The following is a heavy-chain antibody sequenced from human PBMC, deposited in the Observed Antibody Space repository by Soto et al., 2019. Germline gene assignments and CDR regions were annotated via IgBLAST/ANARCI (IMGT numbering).Heavy chain of an antibody. CDR3: ARGQSYSSGWYNYYYYGMDV. D-gene: IGHD6-19*01. CDR2: IWYDGSNK. CDR1: GFTFSSYG. Sequence: ESGGGVVQPGRSLRLSCAASGFTFSSYGMHWVRQTPGKGLEWVAVIWYDGSNKYYADSVKGRFTISRDNSKNTLYLQMNSLRAEDTAVYYCARGQSYSSGWYNYYYYGMDVWGQGTTVTVSS. J-gene: IGHJ6*02. V-gene: IGHV3-33*01.